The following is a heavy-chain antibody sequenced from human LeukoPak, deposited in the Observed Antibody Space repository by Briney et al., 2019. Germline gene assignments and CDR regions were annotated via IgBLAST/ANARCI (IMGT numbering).Heavy chain of an antibody. CDR1: GGSVSGYY. D-gene: IGHD5-12*01. CDR2: IFYSGNT. V-gene: IGHV4-59*08. J-gene: IGHJ4*02. CDR3: ASPPAGGGYDSYYFDY. Sequence: SETLSLTCTVSGGSVSGYYWSWIRQPPEKGLEWIGNIFYSGNTNYNPSLKSRVTISVDTSKNQFSLNLTSVTAADTAVYYCASPPAGGGYDSYYFDYWGQGTLVTVSS.